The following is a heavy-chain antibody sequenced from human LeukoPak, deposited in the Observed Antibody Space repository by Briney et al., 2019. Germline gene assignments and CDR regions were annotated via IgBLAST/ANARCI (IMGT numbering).Heavy chain of an antibody. D-gene: IGHD6-13*01. Sequence: GGSLRVSCAASGFTFSSYWMRWVRQDSGKGLVWVSRVNSDGRSTGYADSVKGRFTISRDNAKNTLYLQTNSLRAEDTAVYYCARASAAGIMLDSWGQGTLVTVSS. CDR1: GFTFSSYW. CDR3: ARASAAGIMLDS. V-gene: IGHV3-74*01. CDR2: VNSDGRST. J-gene: IGHJ4*02.